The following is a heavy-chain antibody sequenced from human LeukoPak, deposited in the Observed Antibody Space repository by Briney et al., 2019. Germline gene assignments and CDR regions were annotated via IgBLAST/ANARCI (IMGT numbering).Heavy chain of an antibody. J-gene: IGHJ6*03. V-gene: IGHV1-69*13. CDR3: ARAKGYCSGGSCYPSYYYYYYMDV. D-gene: IGHD2-15*01. CDR1: GGTYSSYA. Sequence: ASVKVSCKASGGTYSSYAISWVRQAPGQGLEWMGGIIPIFGTANYAQKFQGRVTITADESTSTAYMELGSLRSEDTAVYYCARAKGYCSGGSCYPSYYYYYYMDVWGKGTTVTISS. CDR2: IIPIFGTA.